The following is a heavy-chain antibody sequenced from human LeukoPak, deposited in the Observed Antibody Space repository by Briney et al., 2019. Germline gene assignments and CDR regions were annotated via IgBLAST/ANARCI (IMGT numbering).Heavy chain of an antibody. CDR3: ARDKHGDYVFDY. Sequence: SETLSLTCTVSGGSISSYYWSWIRQPAGKGLEWIGRIYPSGGTNCNPSLRSRVTMSVDTSKNQFSLKLSSVTAADTAVYYCARDKHGDYVFDYWGQGTLVTVSS. J-gene: IGHJ4*02. V-gene: IGHV4-4*07. D-gene: IGHD4-17*01. CDR2: IYPSGGT. CDR1: GGSISSYY.